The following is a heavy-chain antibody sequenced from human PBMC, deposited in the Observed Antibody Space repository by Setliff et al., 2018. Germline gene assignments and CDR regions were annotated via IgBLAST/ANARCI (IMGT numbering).Heavy chain of an antibody. CDR1: GGSIRSDYY. D-gene: IGHD3-22*01. V-gene: IGHV4-38-2*02. CDR2: IYQSGST. J-gene: IGHJ3*02. CDR3: ARVGYYDSSGYSFAFDI. Sequence: SETLSLTCTVSGGSIRSDYYWGWIRQPPGKGLEWIGSIYQSGSTYYNPSLKSRVTISVDTSKNQFSLKLSSVTAADTAVYYCARVGYYDSSGYSFAFDIWGQGTMVTVSS.